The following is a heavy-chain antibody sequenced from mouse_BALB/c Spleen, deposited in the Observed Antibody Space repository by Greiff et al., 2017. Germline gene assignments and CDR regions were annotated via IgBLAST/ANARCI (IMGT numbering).Heavy chain of an antibody. CDR1: GFTFSSYA. D-gene: IGHD1-1*01. J-gene: IGHJ1*01. CDR3: ARSLYYYGSSFYWYFDV. V-gene: IGHV5-6-5*01. CDR2: ISSGGST. Sequence: EVQGVESGGGLVKPGGSLKLSCAASGFTFSSYAMSWVRQTPEKRLEWVASISSGGSTYYPDSVKGRFTISRDNARNILYLQMSSLRSEDTAMYYCARSLYYYGSSFYWYFDVWGAGTTVTVSS.